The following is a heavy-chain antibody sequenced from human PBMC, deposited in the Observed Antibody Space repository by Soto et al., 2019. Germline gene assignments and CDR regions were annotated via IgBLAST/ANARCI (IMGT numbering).Heavy chain of an antibody. V-gene: IGHV3-30-3*01. J-gene: IGHJ6*02. D-gene: IGHD2-15*01. CDR3: ARERWSGCSGGSCRTYYGMDV. CDR1: GFTFSSYA. Sequence: GGSLRLSCAASGFTFSSYAMHWVRQAPGKGLEWVAVISYDGSNKYYADSVKGRFTISRDNSKNTLYLQMNSLRAEDTAVYYCARERWSGCSGGSCRTYYGMDVWGQGTTVTVSS. CDR2: ISYDGSNK.